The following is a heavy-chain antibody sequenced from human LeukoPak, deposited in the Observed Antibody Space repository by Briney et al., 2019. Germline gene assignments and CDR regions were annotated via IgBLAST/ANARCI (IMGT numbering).Heavy chain of an antibody. CDR2: IIPIFGTA. V-gene: IGHV1-69*13. Sequence: GASVKVSCKASGGTFSSYAISWVRQAPGQGLEWMGGIIPIFGTANYAQKFQGRVTITADESTSTAYMELSSLRSEDTAVYYCARGYSSGFEWDYWGQGTLVTVSS. CDR1: GGTFSSYA. CDR3: ARGYSSGFEWDY. J-gene: IGHJ4*02. D-gene: IGHD6-19*01.